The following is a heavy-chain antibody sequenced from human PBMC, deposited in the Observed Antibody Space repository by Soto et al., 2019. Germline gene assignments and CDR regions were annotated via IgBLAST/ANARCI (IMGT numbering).Heavy chain of an antibody. V-gene: IGHV1-18*01. CDR3: ARRSTIREDY. CDR2: ISGDTGST. J-gene: IGHJ4*01. CDR1: GYKFTTYG. D-gene: IGHD3-9*01. Sequence: ASVKVSCKTSGYKFTTYGISWVRQAPGQGLEWMGRISGDTGSTNIGQKFQGRVTLTSDASTNTVYMELRSLKSDDTAVYFCARRSTIREDYWG.